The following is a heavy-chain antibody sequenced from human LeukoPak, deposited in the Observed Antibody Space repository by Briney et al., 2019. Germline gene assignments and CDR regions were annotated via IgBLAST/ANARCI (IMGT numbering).Heavy chain of an antibody. CDR3: ASSYYGSSSSGWFDP. CDR1: GGTFSSYA. J-gene: IGHJ5*02. V-gene: IGHV1-69*06. CDR2: IIPIFGTA. D-gene: IGHD3-22*01. Sequence: SVKVSCKASGGTFSSYAISWVRQAPGQGLEWMGGIIPIFGTANYAQKFQGRVTITADKSTSTAYMELSSLRSEDTAVYYCASSYYGSSSSGWFDPWGQGTLVTVSS.